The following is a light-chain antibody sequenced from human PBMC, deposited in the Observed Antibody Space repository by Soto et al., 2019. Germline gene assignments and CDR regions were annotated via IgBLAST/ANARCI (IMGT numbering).Light chain of an antibody. V-gene: IGKV3-15*01. CDR2: DAS. J-gene: IGKJ2*01. Sequence: EIVMTQSPATLSVSPGERATLSCRASQSVSSNLAGYQQKPGQAPRLLIYDASTRATGIPARFSGSGSGTEFTLTISGLQSEDFAVYYCQQYDNWPPRNTFGQGTKLEIK. CDR1: QSVSSN. CDR3: QQYDNWPPRNT.